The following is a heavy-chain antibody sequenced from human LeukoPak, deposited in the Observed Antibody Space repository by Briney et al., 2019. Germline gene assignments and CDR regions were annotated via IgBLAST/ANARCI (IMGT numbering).Heavy chain of an antibody. CDR1: GFTFTRYW. V-gene: IGHV3-7*01. CDR3: ARVSRSGYYGEY. CDR2: IKKDGSEQ. J-gene: IGHJ4*02. D-gene: IGHD3-3*01. Sequence: GGSLRLSCAASGFTFTRYWMAWVRQAPGKGLEWVANIKKDGSEQHHVDSVRGRVTMSRDNARSSLYLQMDSLRAEDTAVYYCARVSRSGYYGEYWGQGTPVTVSS.